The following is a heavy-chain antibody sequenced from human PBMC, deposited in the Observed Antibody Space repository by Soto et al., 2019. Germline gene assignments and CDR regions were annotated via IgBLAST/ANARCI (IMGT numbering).Heavy chain of an antibody. J-gene: IGHJ4*02. V-gene: IGHV3-53*04. CDR1: GFTVSSNY. D-gene: IGHD2-15*01. Sequence: EVQLVESGGGLVQPGGSLRLSCAASGFTVSSNYMSWVRQAPGKGLEWDSVIYSGGSTYYADSVKGRFTISRHNSKNTLYLQMNSLRAEDTAVYYCARWSSGSGGSCYDYWGQGTLVTVSS. CDR2: IYSGGST. CDR3: ARWSSGSGGSCYDY.